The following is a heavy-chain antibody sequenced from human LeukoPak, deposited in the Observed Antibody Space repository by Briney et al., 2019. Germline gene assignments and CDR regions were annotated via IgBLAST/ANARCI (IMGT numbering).Heavy chain of an antibody. V-gene: IGHV4-39*07. CDR3: LRDKAGSFYGSGGYHVYYNGMDV. D-gene: IGHD3-10*01. CDR1: GGSLSSSNYY. Sequence: PSETLSPTCTVSGGSLSSSNYYWDWIRQPPGKGLEWLVSIYHSGFTYPNPSLTSRLTMSIDASKNEFSLKLTSVTAGDTAIYYCLRDKAGSFYGSGGYHVYYNGMDVWGQGTAVTVSS. CDR2: IYHSGFT. J-gene: IGHJ6*02.